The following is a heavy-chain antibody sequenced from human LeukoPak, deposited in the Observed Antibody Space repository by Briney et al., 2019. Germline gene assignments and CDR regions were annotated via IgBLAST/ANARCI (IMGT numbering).Heavy chain of an antibody. CDR2: INPSGGST. V-gene: IGHV1-46*01. Sequence: ASVKVFCKASGYTFTSYYMHWVRQAPGQGLEWMGIINPSGGSTSYAQKFQGRVTMTRDTSTSTVYMELSSLRSEDTAVYYCARRGKGYSSSWYFDYYYYMDVWGKGTTVTISS. J-gene: IGHJ6*03. D-gene: IGHD6-13*01. CDR3: ARRGKGYSSSWYFDYYYYMDV. CDR1: GYTFTSYY.